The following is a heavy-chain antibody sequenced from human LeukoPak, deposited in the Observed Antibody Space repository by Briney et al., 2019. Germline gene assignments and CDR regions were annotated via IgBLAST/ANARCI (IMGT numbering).Heavy chain of an antibody. CDR3: ARLLDNDSSGDPDTFDM. CDR2: VSSSGKT. J-gene: IGHJ3*02. D-gene: IGHD3-22*01. Sequence: ESLSLTCAVSGGSISGHYWSWIRQPPGKGLEWIGYVSSSGKTYYSSSLRSRVTISVDTSKNHFSLKLTSVTAADTAVYYCARLLDNDSSGDPDTFDMWGQGTMVTVP. V-gene: IGHV4-59*11. CDR1: GGSISGHY.